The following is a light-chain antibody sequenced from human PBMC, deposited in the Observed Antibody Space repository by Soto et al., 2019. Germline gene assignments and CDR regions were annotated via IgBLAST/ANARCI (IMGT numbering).Light chain of an antibody. CDR2: RTP. V-gene: IGKV3-15*01. J-gene: IGKJ4*01. Sequence: EIVMTQSPATLSVSPGERATLSCRDSQSISSNLAWYQQKPGQAPRLIXFRTPSRANGLPARFSGSGSGTELNLTISSLQSEDFGVYYCQQYNNWPSATFGGGTKVDIK. CDR1: QSISSN. CDR3: QQYNNWPSAT.